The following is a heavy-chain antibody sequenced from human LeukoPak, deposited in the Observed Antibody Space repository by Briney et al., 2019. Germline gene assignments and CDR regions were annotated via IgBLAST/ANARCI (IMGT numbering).Heavy chain of an antibody. Sequence: SETLSLTCTVSSCSISSGVYYWSWIRQYPGEGLEWIGYSDYSGATYSNPSLESRVTISVATSKNQFSLNLSSVTAADTAVYYCARSHDSSGFPFDYWGQGTPVTVSS. J-gene: IGHJ4*02. CDR2: SDYSGAT. V-gene: IGHV4-31*03. CDR3: ARSHDSSGFPFDY. D-gene: IGHD3-22*01. CDR1: SCSISSGVYY.